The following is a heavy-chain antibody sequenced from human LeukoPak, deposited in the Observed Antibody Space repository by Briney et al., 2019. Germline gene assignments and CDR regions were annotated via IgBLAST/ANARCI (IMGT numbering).Heavy chain of an antibody. V-gene: IGHV1-2*02. CDR3: ARDQGELTFDY. CDR2: INPNSGGT. D-gene: IGHD1-26*01. J-gene: IGHJ4*02. Sequence: ASVKVSCKASGCTFTGYYMHWVRQAPGQGLEWMGWINPNSGGTNYAQKFQGRVTMTRDTSISTAYMELSRLRSDDTAVHYCARDQGELTFDYWGQGTLVTVSS. CDR1: GCTFTGYY.